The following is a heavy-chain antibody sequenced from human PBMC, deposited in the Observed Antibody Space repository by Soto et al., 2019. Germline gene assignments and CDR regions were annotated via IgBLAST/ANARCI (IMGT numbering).Heavy chain of an antibody. J-gene: IGHJ6*02. V-gene: IGHV4-38-2*01. D-gene: IGHD5-12*01. Sequence: PSETLSLTCAVSCYSISSGYYWGWLRQPPGKGLEWIGSIYHGGGTYYNPSLNSRVTLSIDMTNNHVSLKLSSVTAADTAVYYCASAQRGDSGYGYWYYYYGMDVWGQGTTVTVSS. CDR1: CYSISSGYY. CDR2: IYHGGGT. CDR3: ASAQRGDSGYGYWYYYYGMDV.